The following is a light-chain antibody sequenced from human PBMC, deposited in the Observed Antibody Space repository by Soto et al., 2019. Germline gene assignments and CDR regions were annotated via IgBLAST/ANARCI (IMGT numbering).Light chain of an antibody. V-gene: IGLV2-14*01. J-gene: IGLJ2*01. CDR3: SSYTTSSTLVV. Sequence: QSALTQPASVSGSPGQSITISCTGTSNDVGAYEYVSWYQHHPGKAPKLLIYEVNDRPSGVSTRFSGSKSGNSASLTISGLQAEDEADYFCSSYTTSSTLVVFGGGTKL. CDR2: EVN. CDR1: SNDVGAYEY.